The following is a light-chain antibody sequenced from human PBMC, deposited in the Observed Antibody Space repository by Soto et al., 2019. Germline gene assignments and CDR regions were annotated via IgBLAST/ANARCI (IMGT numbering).Light chain of an antibody. CDR1: QSVSGN. CDR2: GAS. Sequence: EIVMTQSPATLSVSPGERATLSCSASQSVSGNLAWNQQKPGQAPRLLIYGASTRATGIPARFSGSGSGTEFTLTISSLQSEDFAVYYCQQYNNWPRTFGQGTKVEIK. J-gene: IGKJ1*01. CDR3: QQYNNWPRT. V-gene: IGKV3-15*01.